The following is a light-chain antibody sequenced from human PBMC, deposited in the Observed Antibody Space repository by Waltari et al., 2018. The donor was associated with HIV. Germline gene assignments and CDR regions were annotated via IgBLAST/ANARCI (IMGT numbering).Light chain of an antibody. J-gene: IGKJ2*01. CDR1: QSVSRY. V-gene: IGKV3-11*01. CDR3: QQCSNWPPI. Sequence: EIVLTQSPVTLSLSPGQTATLSCRASQSVSRYVAWYQQKPGQPPRLLIYDGFNRATGVPARFSGSASRTDFTLTISSLEPEDFAVYFCQQCSNWPPIFGQGTKLEIK. CDR2: DGF.